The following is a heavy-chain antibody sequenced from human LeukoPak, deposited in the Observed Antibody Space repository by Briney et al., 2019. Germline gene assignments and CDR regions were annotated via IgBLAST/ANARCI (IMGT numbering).Heavy chain of an antibody. D-gene: IGHD5-18*01. V-gene: IGHV3-66*01. J-gene: IGHJ4*02. CDR3: ARAKYSYGYHYFDY. Sequence: GSLRLSCAASGFTFSSYAMSWVRQAPGKGLEWVSVIYSGGSTYYADSVKGRFTISRDNSKNTLYLQMNSLRAEDTAVYYCARAKYSYGYHYFDYWGQGTLVTVSS. CDR1: GFTFSSYA. CDR2: IYSGGST.